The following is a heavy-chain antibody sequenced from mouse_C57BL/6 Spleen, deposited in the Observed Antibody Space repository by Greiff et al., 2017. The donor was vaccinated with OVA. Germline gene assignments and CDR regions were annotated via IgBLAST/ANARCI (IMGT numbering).Heavy chain of an antibody. D-gene: IGHD1-1*01. V-gene: IGHV5-6*02. CDR2: ISSGGSYT. Sequence: DVKLVESGGDLVKPGGSLKLSCAASGFTFSSYGMSWVRQTPDKRLEWVATISSGGSYTYYPDSVKGRFTISRDNAKNTLYLQMSSLKSEDTAMDYCASDYYGSSYEGYWGQGTTLTVSS. CDR1: GFTFSSYG. J-gene: IGHJ2*01. CDR3: ASDYYGSSYEGY.